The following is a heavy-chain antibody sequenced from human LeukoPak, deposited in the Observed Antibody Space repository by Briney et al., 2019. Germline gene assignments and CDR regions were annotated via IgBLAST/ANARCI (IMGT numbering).Heavy chain of an antibody. CDR2: INPSGGST. CDR1: GYTFTSYY. CDR3: ARASGSYYNPLGY. D-gene: IGHD1-26*01. Sequence: ASVKVSCKASGYTFTSYYMHWVRQAPGQGLEWMGIINPSGGSTSYAQKFQGRVTMTTDTSTSTAYMELRSLRSDDTAVYYCARASGSYYNPLGYWGQGTLVTVSS. J-gene: IGHJ4*02. V-gene: IGHV1-46*01.